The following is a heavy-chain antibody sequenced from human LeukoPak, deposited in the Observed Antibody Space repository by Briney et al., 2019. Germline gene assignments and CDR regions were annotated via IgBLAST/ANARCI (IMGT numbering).Heavy chain of an antibody. D-gene: IGHD3-22*01. V-gene: IGHV3-21*01. CDR2: ITTAGYV. J-gene: IGHJ4*02. CDR1: GFTFSGYT. CDR3: ARDTNYYDSSGYYSGSDFDH. Sequence: GGSLRLSCAASGFTFSGYTLNWVRQAPGKGLEWVSSITTAGYVYYSDSLKGRFTISRDDAKQSLCPQMDSLRAEDTAVYYCARDTNYYDSSGYYSGSDFDHWGQGTLVTVSS.